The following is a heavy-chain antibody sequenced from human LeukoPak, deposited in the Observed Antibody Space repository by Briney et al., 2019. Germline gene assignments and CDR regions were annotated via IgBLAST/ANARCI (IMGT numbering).Heavy chain of an antibody. J-gene: IGHJ4*02. D-gene: IGHD2-15*01. Sequence: GGSLRLSCAASGFTFSSYAMSWVRQAPGKGLEWVSAISGSGGSTYYADTVKGRFTISRDNSKNTLYLQMNSLRAEDTAVYYCAKQVVAGYYFDYWGQGTLVTVSS. CDR2: ISGSGGST. CDR1: GFTFSSYA. V-gene: IGHV3-23*01. CDR3: AKQVVAGYYFDY.